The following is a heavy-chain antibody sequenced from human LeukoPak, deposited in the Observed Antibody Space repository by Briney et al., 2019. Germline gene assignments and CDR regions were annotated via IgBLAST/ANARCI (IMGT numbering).Heavy chain of an antibody. CDR1: GYTFTDYY. CDR3: ARGGGGSTFDI. V-gene: IGHV1-2*02. D-gene: IGHD3-10*01. J-gene: IGHJ3*02. Sequence: ASVTVSCKASGYTFTDYYLHWVRQAPGQGLEWMGWIYPNSGGTNYAQNFQGRVTMTRDTSISTAYMELSGLRSDDTAVYYCARGGGGSTFDIWGQGTMVTVSS. CDR2: IYPNSGGT.